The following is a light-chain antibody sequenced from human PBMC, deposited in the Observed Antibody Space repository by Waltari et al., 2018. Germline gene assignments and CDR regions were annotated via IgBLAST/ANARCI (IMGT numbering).Light chain of an antibody. V-gene: IGKV3-15*01. Sequence: DIVMTPSPATLSVPPGDRATLSCRASQSVSTNLAWYQQKPGQAPRLLFYAAATRASGVPDRFSGSGSGTEFTLTITSLQSEDFAVYYCHQYNNWPRTFGQGTKLEIK. CDR3: HQYNNWPRT. CDR1: QSVSTN. CDR2: AAA. J-gene: IGKJ2*01.